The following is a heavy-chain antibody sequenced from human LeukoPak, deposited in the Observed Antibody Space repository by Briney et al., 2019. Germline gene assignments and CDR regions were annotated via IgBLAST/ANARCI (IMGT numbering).Heavy chain of an antibody. Sequence: PGGSLRLSCAASGFTFSTYSMNWVRQAPGKGLEWVSYIGSSSRIITYADSVKSRFTISRDNAKNSLYLQMNSLRAEDTAVYFCARDDYGDPTRETFDSWGQGTLVTVSS. V-gene: IGHV3-48*04. CDR3: ARDDYGDPTRETFDS. D-gene: IGHD4-17*01. CDR2: IGSSSRII. J-gene: IGHJ4*02. CDR1: GFTFSTYS.